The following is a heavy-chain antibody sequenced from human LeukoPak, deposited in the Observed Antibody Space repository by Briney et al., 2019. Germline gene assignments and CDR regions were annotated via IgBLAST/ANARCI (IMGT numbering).Heavy chain of an antibody. V-gene: IGHV4-39*07. CDR1: GGSISSGDYY. D-gene: IGHD3-10*01. CDR2: INHSGST. CDR3: ARDALRKQYYYGSGSSNWFDP. Sequence: SETLSLTCTVSGGSISSGDYYWSWIRQPPGKGLEWIGEINHSGSTNYNPSLKSRVTISVDTSKNQFSLKLSSVTAADTAVYYCARDALRKQYYYGSGSSNWFDPWGQGTLVTVSS. J-gene: IGHJ5*02.